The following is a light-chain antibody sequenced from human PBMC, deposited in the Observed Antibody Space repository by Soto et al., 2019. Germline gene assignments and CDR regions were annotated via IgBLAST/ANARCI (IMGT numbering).Light chain of an antibody. CDR2: GSS. J-gene: IGLJ2*01. CDR1: SSNIGAGHV. CDR3: QSYDNGLSAAV. V-gene: IGLV1-40*01. Sequence: QAVVTQPPSVSGAPGQRVTISCTGSSSNIGAGHVVHWYQQFPGRAPNLLIYGSSNRPSGVPDRFSGSKSGTSASLAITGLQAEDAADYYCQSYDNGLSAAVFGGGTKLTVL.